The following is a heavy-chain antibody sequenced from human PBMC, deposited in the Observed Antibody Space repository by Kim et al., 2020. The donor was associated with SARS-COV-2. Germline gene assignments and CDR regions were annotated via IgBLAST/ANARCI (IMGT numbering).Heavy chain of an antibody. J-gene: IGHJ4*02. Sequence: SETLSLTCTVSGGSISSGGYYWSWIRQHPGKGLEWIGYIYYSGSTYYNPSLKSRVTISVDTSKNQFSLKLSSVTAADTAVYYCARDGPGGSMIWGQGTLVTVSS. CDR1: GGSISSGGYY. CDR2: IYYSGST. D-gene: IGHD1-26*01. V-gene: IGHV4-31*03. CDR3: ARDGPGGSMI.